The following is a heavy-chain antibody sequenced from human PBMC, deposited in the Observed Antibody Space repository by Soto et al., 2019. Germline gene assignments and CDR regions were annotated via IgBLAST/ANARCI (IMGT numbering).Heavy chain of an antibody. CDR2: IYYSGST. D-gene: IGHD6-13*01. CDR1: GGSISSYY. V-gene: IGHV4-59*01. J-gene: IGHJ6*02. CDR3: AREGVSSSWYNYYGMAV. Sequence: SETLSLTCTVSGGSISSYYWSWIRQPPGKGLEWIGYIYYSGSTNYNPSLKSRVTISVDTSKNQFSLKLSSVTAADTAVYYCAREGVSSSWYNYYGMAVWGQGTTVTVSS.